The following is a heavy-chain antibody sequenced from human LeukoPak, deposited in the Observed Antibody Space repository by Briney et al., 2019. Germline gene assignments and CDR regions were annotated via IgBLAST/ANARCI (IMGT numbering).Heavy chain of an antibody. V-gene: IGHV4-61*02. CDR3: ARSPSYTIFGVVTYWFDP. Sequence: SETLSLTCTVSGGSISSGSYYWSWIRQPAGKGLEWIGCIYTSGSTNYNPSLKSRVTISVDTSKNQFSLKLSSVTAADTAVYYCARSPSYTIFGVVTYWFDPWGQGTLVTVSS. D-gene: IGHD3-3*01. CDR2: IYTSGST. J-gene: IGHJ5*02. CDR1: GGSISSGSYY.